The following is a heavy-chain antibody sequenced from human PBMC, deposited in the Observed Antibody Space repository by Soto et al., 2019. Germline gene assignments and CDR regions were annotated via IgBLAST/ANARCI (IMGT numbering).Heavy chain of an antibody. CDR1: GGTFSSYA. J-gene: IGHJ3*02. CDR2: IIPIFGTA. V-gene: IGHV1-69*12. D-gene: IGHD3-9*01. CDR3: ARGALAVTILTTWAFDI. Sequence: QVQLVQSGAEVKKPGSSVKVSCKASGGTFSSYAISWVRQAPGQGLEWMGGIIPIFGTANYAQKFQGRVTITADESTSTAYMELSSLRSEDTAVYYCARGALAVTILTTWAFDIWGQGTMVTVSS.